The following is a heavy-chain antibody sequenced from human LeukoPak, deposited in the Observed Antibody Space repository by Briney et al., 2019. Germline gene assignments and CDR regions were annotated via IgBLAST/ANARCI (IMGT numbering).Heavy chain of an antibody. V-gene: IGHV4-34*01. CDR1: GGSFSGYY. CDR3: ATALRFRSYFDY. J-gene: IGHJ4*02. D-gene: IGHD5-12*01. CDR2: INHSGST. Sequence: SETLSLTCAVYGGSFSGYYWSWIRQPPGKGLEWIGEINHSGSTNYNPSLKSRVTTSVDTSKNQFSLKLSSVTAADTAVYYCATALRFRSYFDYWGQGTLVTVSS.